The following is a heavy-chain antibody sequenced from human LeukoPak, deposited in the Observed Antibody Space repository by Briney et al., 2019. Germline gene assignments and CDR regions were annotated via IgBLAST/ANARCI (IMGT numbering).Heavy chain of an antibody. Sequence: PSETLSLTCTVSGGSISSGSYYWSWIRQPAGKGLEWIGRIYTSGSTNYNPSLKSRVTISVDTSRNQFSLKLSSVTAADTAVYYCAREVLRYLIDYWGQGTLVTVSS. CDR3: AREVLRYLIDY. V-gene: IGHV4-61*02. CDR2: IYTSGST. CDR1: GGSISSGSYY. J-gene: IGHJ4*02. D-gene: IGHD3-9*01.